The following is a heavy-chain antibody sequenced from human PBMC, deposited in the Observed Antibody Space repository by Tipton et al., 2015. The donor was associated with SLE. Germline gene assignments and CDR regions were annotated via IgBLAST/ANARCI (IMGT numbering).Heavy chain of an antibody. CDR1: GNTFIGLH. J-gene: IGHJ5*02. D-gene: IGHD5-24*01. Sequence: QSGPEVKKPGASVKVSCKASGNTFIGLHMHWVRQAPGQGLEWMGRIIPIFSTVNYAQKFQGRVTITADESTSTAYLEMSNLTSEDTAVYYCAKWNHGYNWGNWFDPWGQGTLVTVSS. CDR3: AKWNHGYNWGNWFDP. V-gene: IGHV1-69*13. CDR2: IIPIFSTV.